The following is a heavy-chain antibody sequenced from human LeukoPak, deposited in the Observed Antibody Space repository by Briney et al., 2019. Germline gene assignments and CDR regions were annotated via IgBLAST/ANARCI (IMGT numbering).Heavy chain of an antibody. V-gene: IGHV3-48*03. J-gene: IGHJ4*02. CDR3: AKDKNSYGPHYFDY. CDR2: ISTSGSTI. D-gene: IGHD5-18*01. CDR1: GFTFSSYE. Sequence: GGSLRLSCAASGFTFSSYEMNWVRQAPGKGLEWVSYISTSGSTIYYADSVKGRFTISRDNSENTLYLQMNSLRAEDTAVYYCAKDKNSYGPHYFDYWGQGTLVTVSS.